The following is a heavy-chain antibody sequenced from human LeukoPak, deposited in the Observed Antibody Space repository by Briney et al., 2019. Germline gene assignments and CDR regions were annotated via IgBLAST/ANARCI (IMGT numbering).Heavy chain of an antibody. V-gene: IGHV3-23*01. CDR3: AKRSAYYDSRGYYFPFEY. Sequence: PGGSLRLSCAASGSTFNSFAMSWVRQAPGKGLEWVSSISSSGGNTYYADSVKGRFTISRDNSKNTLYLQMNSLRAEDTAVYYCAKRSAYYDSRGYYFPFEYWGQGTLVTASS. D-gene: IGHD3-22*01. J-gene: IGHJ4*02. CDR2: ISSSGGNT. CDR1: GSTFNSFA.